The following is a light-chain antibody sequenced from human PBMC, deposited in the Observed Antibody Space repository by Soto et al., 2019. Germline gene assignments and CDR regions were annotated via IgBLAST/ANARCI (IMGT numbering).Light chain of an antibody. Sequence: QSVLTQPPSVSEAPRQRVPISCSGSSSNIGNNAVNWYQQLPGKAPKLLIYYDDLLPSGGSDRFSGSKSVTSTSLAISGLQSEDAADYYCAAWDDSLNGYVFGTGTKLTVL. V-gene: IGLV1-36*01. J-gene: IGLJ1*01. CDR3: AAWDDSLNGYV. CDR2: YDD. CDR1: SSNIGNNA.